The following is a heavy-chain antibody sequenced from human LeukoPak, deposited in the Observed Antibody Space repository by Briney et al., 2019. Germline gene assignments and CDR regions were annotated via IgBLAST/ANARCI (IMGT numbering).Heavy chain of an antibody. CDR1: GGTFSGYA. CDR3: AGMEMATITIDY. CDR2: IIPIFGIA. Sequence: SLNVSCTPSGGTFSGYAISWVRQAPGQGLEWMGRIIPIFGIANYAQKFQGRVTITADKSTSTAYMELSSLRSEDTAVYYCAGMEMATITIDYWGQGTLVTVSS. D-gene: IGHD5-24*01. V-gene: IGHV1-69*04. J-gene: IGHJ4*02.